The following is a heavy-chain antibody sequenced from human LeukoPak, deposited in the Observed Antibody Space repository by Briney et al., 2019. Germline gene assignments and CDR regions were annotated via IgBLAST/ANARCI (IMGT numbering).Heavy chain of an antibody. CDR1: GFIFKSYW. J-gene: IGHJ4*02. CDR2: IRYDGSNK. CDR3: AKPHFDD. Sequence: GGSLRLSCAASGFIFKSYWMSWVRQAPGKGLEWVAFIRYDGSNKYYADSVKGRFTISRDNSKNTLYLQMNSLRAEDTAVYYCAKPHFDDWGQGTLVTVSS. V-gene: IGHV3-30*02.